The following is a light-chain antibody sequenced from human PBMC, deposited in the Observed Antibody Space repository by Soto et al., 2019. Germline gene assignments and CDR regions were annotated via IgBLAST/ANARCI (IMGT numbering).Light chain of an antibody. Sequence: EIVLTQSPGTLSLSPGERATLSCRASQSVSSSYLAWYQQKPGQAPRLLIYGASSRATGIPDRFSGSGSGTDFSRTISRLEPEDFAVYYCQQYGSSRTFGQGPKVEIK. V-gene: IGKV3-20*01. CDR2: GAS. CDR3: QQYGSSRT. CDR1: QSVSSSY. J-gene: IGKJ1*01.